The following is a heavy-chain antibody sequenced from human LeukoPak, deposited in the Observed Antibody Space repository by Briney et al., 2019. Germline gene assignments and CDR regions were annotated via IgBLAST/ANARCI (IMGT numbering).Heavy chain of an antibody. D-gene: IGHD2-15*01. V-gene: IGHV3-23*01. CDR1: GFSFNSYA. J-gene: IGHJ1*01. CDR3: AQQVGYCSSGNCYFTY. CDR2: INNDGDST. Sequence: GGSLRLSCAASGFSFNSYAMSWVRQAPGKGLEWVSAINNDGDSTYSADSVKGRFTVSRDNSKNTLYLQMDSLRAEDAAVYYCAQQVGYCSSGNCYFTYWGQGTLVTVSS.